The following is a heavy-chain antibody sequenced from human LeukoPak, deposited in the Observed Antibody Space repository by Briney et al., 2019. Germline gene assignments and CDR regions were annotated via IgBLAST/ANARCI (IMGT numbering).Heavy chain of an antibody. Sequence: SETLSLTCAVYGGSFSGYYWSWIRQPPGKGLEWIGEINHSGSTNYNPSLKSRVTISVDTSKNQFSLKLSSVTAADTAVYYREGADREEAYNHRIDYWGQGTLVTVSS. CDR3: EGADREEAYNHRIDY. J-gene: IGHJ4*02. D-gene: IGHD1-1*01. CDR2: INHSGST. CDR1: GGSFSGYY. V-gene: IGHV4-34*01.